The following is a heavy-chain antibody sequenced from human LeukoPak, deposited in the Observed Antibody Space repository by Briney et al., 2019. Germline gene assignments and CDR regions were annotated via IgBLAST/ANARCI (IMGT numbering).Heavy chain of an antibody. CDR1: GGSFNGYY. V-gene: IGHV4-34*01. Sequence: SETLSLTCAVYGGSFNGYYWSWIRQPPGKGLEWIGEINHSGSTNYNPSLKSRVTISVDTSKNQFSLKLSSVPAADTAVYYCARGVGYCTNGVCYYYYYYYMDVWGKGTTVTVSS. D-gene: IGHD2-8*01. J-gene: IGHJ6*03. CDR3: ARGVGYCTNGVCYYYYYYYMDV. CDR2: INHSGST.